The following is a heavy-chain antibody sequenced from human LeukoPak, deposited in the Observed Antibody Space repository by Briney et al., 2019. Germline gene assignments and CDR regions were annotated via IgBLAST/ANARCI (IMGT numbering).Heavy chain of an antibody. CDR3: AVRGRAARRPTPLDV. J-gene: IGHJ6*04. CDR2: INHSGST. Sequence: PSETLSLTCAVYGGSFSGYYWSWIRQPPGKGLEWIGEINHSGSTNYNPSLKSRVTISVDTSKNQFSLKLSSVTAADTTVYYCAVRGRAARRPTPLDVWGKGTTVTVSS. CDR1: GGSFSGYY. D-gene: IGHD6-6*01. V-gene: IGHV4-34*01.